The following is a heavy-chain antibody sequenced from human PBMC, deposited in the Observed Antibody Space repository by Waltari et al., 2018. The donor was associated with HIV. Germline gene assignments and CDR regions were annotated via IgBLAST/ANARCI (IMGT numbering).Heavy chain of an antibody. J-gene: IGHJ3*02. Sequence: GGSLRLSCAASGFTVSSNYMSWVRQAPGKGLAWVAVIYSGGSTYYADSVKGRFTISRDNSKNTLYLQMNSLRAEDTAVYYCVGGRGSSTSLLSRAFDIWGQGTMVTVSS. CDR1: GFTVSSNY. CDR3: VGGRGSSTSLLSRAFDI. D-gene: IGHD2-2*01. V-gene: IGHV3-53*01. CDR2: IYSGGST.